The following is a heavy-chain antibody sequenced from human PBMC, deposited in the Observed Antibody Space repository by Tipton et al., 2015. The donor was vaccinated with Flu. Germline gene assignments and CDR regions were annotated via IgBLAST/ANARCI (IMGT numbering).Heavy chain of an antibody. V-gene: IGHV4-61*01. D-gene: IGHD2-21*01. CDR1: GGSVSSGSYY. CDR2: IYYSGST. J-gene: IGHJ6*02. Sequence: TLSLTCTVSGGSVSSGSYYWSWIRQPPGKGLECIGYIYYSGSTNYNPSLKSRVTISVDTSKNQFSLKLSSVTAADTAVYYCARDQVSPHLTYGMDVWGQGTTVTVSS. CDR3: ARDQVSPHLTYGMDV.